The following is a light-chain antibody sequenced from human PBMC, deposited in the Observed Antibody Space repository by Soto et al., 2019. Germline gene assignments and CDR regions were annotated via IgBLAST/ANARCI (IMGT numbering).Light chain of an antibody. J-gene: IGKJ3*01. CDR1: QSVFYSSNNKNY. V-gene: IGKV4-1*01. CDR3: HQYYSPPFT. CDR2: WAS. Sequence: DIVMTQSPDSLAVSLGERATINCKSSQSVFYSSNNKNYLAWYQQKPGQPPKLLIYWASTRESGVPDRFSGSGSGTDFTLTISSLQAEDVAVYYCHQYYSPPFTFGPGTKVDLK.